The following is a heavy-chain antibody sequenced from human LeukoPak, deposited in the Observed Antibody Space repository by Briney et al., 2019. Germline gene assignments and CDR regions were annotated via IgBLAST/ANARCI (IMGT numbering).Heavy chain of an antibody. CDR2: IHYSGNT. Sequence: SQTLSLTCAVSGGSSRSGDYFWSWIRPPPGKGLEWIGHIHYSGNTYYNLSLKSRVSISVDTSKNQFSLKLSSVTAADTAVYYCARENNDYGGKKAFDYWGQGTLVTVSS. D-gene: IGHD4-23*01. CDR1: GGSSRSGDYF. CDR3: ARENNDYGGKKAFDY. J-gene: IGHJ4*02. V-gene: IGHV4-30-4*01.